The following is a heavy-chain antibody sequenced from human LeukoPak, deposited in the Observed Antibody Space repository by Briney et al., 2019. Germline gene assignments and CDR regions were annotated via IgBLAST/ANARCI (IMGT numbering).Heavy chain of an antibody. D-gene: IGHD6-19*01. Sequence: ASVKVSCKASGYTFTSYDINWVRQATGQGLEWMGWMNPNSGNTGYAQKFQGRVTMTRNTSISTAYMELSSLRSEDTAVYYCASPRGTAVAGSGDGFDIWGQGTMVTVSS. J-gene: IGHJ3*02. CDR2: MNPNSGNT. CDR3: ASPRGTAVAGSGDGFDI. V-gene: IGHV1-8*01. CDR1: GYTFTSYD.